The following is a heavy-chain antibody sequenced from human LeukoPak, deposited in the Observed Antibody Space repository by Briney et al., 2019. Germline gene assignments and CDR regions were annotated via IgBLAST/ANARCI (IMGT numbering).Heavy chain of an antibody. CDR1: GGSISSYY. CDR2: INHSGST. Sequence: SETLSLTCTVSGGSISSYYWSWIRQPPGKGLEWIGEINHSGSTNYNPSLKSRVTISVDTSKNQFSLKLSSVTAADTAVYYCARERIGYCSRTSCYLERYYYYMDVWGKGTTVTVSS. J-gene: IGHJ6*03. V-gene: IGHV4-34*01. CDR3: ARERIGYCSRTSCYLERYYYYMDV. D-gene: IGHD2-2*01.